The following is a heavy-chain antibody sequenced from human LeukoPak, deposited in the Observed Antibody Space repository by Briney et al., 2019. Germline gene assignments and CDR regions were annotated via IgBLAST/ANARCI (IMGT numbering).Heavy chain of an antibody. J-gene: IGHJ6*03. CDR3: ARETTVTSPGVYDYYYYMDV. CDR1: GYTFTSYD. Sequence: ASVKVSCKASGYTFTSYDITWVRQAPGQGLEWMGWISAYNGNTNYAQKLQGRVTMTTDTSTSTACMELRSLRSDDTAVYYCARETTVTSPGVYDYYYYMDVWGKGTTVTVSS. CDR2: ISAYNGNT. V-gene: IGHV1-18*01. D-gene: IGHD4-17*01.